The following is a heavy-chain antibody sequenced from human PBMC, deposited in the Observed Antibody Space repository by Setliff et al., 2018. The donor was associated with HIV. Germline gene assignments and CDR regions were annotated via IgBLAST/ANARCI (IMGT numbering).Heavy chain of an antibody. J-gene: IGHJ4*01. CDR3: ARDRGEKGYFDS. CDR2: IYHSGIT. Sequence: SETLSLTCTVSGGSISSGDYSWNWMRQTPGKGLEWIGYIYHSGITYYSPSLHSRVTLSVDKSKNEFYLSLASVTAADTAVYYCARDRGEKGYFDSWGHGALVTVSS. D-gene: IGHD3-10*01. V-gene: IGHV4-30-4*08. CDR1: GGSISSGDYS.